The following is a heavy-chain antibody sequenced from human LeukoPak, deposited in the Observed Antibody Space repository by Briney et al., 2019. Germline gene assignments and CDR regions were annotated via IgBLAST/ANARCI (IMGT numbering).Heavy chain of an antibody. J-gene: IGHJ6*02. CDR2: INNDASRT. Sequence: GDSVSLSHSASCSPLSRSWIHEVRQAPGKGLVWVSHINNDASRTTYAHSVRGRFTISRDNAKNTVSLQMNSLRAEDTAVYYCASDGAYAMAVWGQGTTVTVSS. CDR1: CSPLSRSW. D-gene: IGHD1-26*01. V-gene: IGHV3-74*01. CDR3: ASDGAYAMAV.